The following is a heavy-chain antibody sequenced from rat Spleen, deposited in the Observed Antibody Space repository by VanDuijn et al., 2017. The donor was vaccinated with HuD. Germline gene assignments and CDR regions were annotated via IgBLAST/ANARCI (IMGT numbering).Heavy chain of an antibody. CDR3: AGGGRGGLNWFAH. D-gene: IGHD1-1*01. CDR2: ISPSGGTT. CDR1: GFIFRNYD. V-gene: IGHV5-25*01. J-gene: IGHJ3*01. Sequence: EVRLVESGGGLVRPGGSLKVSCEASGFIFRNYDMVWVRQAPTKGLEWVAAISPSGGTTYYRDSVKGRFTVSRDNAKRTLYLQMNNLRSEDTAIYYCAGGGRGGLNWFAHWGQGTLVTVSS.